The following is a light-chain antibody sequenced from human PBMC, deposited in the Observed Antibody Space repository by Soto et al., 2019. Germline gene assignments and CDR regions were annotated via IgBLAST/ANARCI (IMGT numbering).Light chain of an antibody. CDR2: DVS. J-gene: IGLJ1*01. CDR1: SSDVGGYNY. CDR3: SSYTSSS. Sequence: SALTQPASVSGSPGQSITISCTGTSSDVGGYNYVSWYQQHPGKAPKLMIYDVSNRPSGVSNRFSGSKSGNTASLTISGLQAEDEADYYCSSYTSSSFGTGTKVTVL. V-gene: IGLV2-14*01.